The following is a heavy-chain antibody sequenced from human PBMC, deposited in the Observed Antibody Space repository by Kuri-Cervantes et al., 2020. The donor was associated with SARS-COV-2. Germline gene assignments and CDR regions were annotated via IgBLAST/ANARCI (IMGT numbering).Heavy chain of an antibody. Sequence: ASVKVSCKASGYTFTSQYLHWVRQAPGQGLEWMGIINPSGGSTSYAQKFQGRVTMTGDTSTSTAYMELSRLRSDDTAVYYCARMSYTGWYYFDYWGQGTLVTVSS. J-gene: IGHJ4*02. D-gene: IGHD6-19*01. CDR2: INPSGGST. CDR3: ARMSYTGWYYFDY. V-gene: IGHV1-46*01. CDR1: GYTFTSQY.